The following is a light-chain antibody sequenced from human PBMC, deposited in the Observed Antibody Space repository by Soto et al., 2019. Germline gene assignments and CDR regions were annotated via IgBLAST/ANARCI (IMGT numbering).Light chain of an antibody. CDR2: GAP. Sequence: EMVMTQSPATLSVSPGERATLSCRASQSISSNLAWYQQKPGQAPRLLIYGAPTRATGIPARFSGSGSGTEFTLSISSLQSEDFAVYYCQHYHNWPPWTFGQGTKVEIK. CDR3: QHYHNWPPWT. J-gene: IGKJ1*01. V-gene: IGKV3-15*01. CDR1: QSISSN.